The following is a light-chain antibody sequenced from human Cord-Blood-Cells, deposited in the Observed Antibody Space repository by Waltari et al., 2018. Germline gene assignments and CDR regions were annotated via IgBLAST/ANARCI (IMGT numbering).Light chain of an antibody. Sequence: QSALTQPDSVSGSPGQSITIPCTGTSSDVGSYNIVSWYQQHPGKAPKLMIYEVSNRPSGVSNRFSGSKSGNTASLTISGLQAEDEADYYCCSYAGSSTLVFGTGTKVTVL. CDR3: CSYAGSSTLV. J-gene: IGLJ1*01. V-gene: IGLV2-23*02. CDR1: SSDVGSYNI. CDR2: EVS.